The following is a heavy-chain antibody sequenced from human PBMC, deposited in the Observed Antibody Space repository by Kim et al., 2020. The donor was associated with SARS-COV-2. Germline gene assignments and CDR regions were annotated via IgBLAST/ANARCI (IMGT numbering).Heavy chain of an antibody. J-gene: IGHJ5*02. V-gene: IGHV4-59*01. CDR1: GGSISSYY. D-gene: IGHD6-13*01. CDR2: IYYSGST. Sequence: SETLSLTCTVSGGSISSYYWSWIRQPPGKGLEWIGYIYYSGSTNYNPSLKSRVTISVDTSKNQFSLKLSSVTAADTAVYYCARGYSSIWYFWFDPWGQGTLVTVSS. CDR3: ARGYSSIWYFWFDP.